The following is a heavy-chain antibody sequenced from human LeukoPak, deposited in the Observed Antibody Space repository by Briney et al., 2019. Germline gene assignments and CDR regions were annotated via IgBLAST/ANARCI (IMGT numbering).Heavy chain of an antibody. V-gene: IGHV5-51*01. CDR1: GYSFTSYW. J-gene: IGHJ4*02. CDR3: ARQGGLYYYDSSGSRYYFDY. Sequence: GESLKISCKGSGYSFTSYWIGWVRQMPGKGLEWMGIIYPGDSDTRYSPSFQGQVTISADKSISTAYLQWSSLKASDTAMYYCARQGGLYYYDSSGSRYYFDYWGQGTLVTVSS. CDR2: IYPGDSDT. D-gene: IGHD3-22*01.